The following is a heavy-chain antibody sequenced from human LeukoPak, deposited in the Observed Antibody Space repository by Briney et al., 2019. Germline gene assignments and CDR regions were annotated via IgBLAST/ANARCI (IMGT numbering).Heavy chain of an antibody. CDR1: GFTFSSYA. V-gene: IGHV3-23*01. D-gene: IGHD3-3*01. CDR3: ARLSKEYYDFWSGYSDPYYYMDV. Sequence: GGSLRLSCAASGFTFSSYAMSWVRQDRGKGLERVSAISGSGGSTYYADSVKGRFTISRDNSKNTLYLQMNSLRAEDTAVYYCARLSKEYYDFWSGYSDPYYYMDVWGKGTTVTVSS. J-gene: IGHJ6*03. CDR2: ISGSGGST.